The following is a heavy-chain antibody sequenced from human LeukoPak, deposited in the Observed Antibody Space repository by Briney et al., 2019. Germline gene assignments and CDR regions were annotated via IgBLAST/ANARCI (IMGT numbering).Heavy chain of an antibody. CDR3: AKDLGSPVRGVIIGFSDY. CDR1: GFTFSSYA. V-gene: IGHV3-30*02. Sequence: QPGGSLRLSCGASGFTFSSYAMSWVRQALGEGLEWVAFIREDGLNKYYADSVQGRFTISRDNSKNTLYLQINSLRAEDTAVYYCAKDLGSPVRGVIIGFSDYWGQGTLVTVSS. CDR2: IREDGLNK. J-gene: IGHJ4*02. D-gene: IGHD3-10*01.